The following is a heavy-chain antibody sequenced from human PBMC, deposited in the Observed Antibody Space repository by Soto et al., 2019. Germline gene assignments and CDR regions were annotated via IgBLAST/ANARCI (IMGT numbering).Heavy chain of an antibody. V-gene: IGHV1-69*06. CDR1: GGTLTTNA. CDR2: IIPMCGSP. Sequence: QVQLVQSGAEVQKAGSSVKVSCKASGGTLTTNAISWVRQAPGQGLEWMGAIIPMCGSPKYAQKFQGRVTSTADNQTNTRYMEMISLTAADTAVYYCARGGVVAGRYSAMDAWGQGTTVAVSS. J-gene: IGHJ6*02. D-gene: IGHD6-19*01. CDR3: ARGGVVAGRYSAMDA.